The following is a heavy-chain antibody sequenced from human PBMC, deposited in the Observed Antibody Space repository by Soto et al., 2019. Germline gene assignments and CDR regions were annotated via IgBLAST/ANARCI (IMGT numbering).Heavy chain of an antibody. CDR1: GINFSTYA. Sequence: EVQLLESGGGLVQPGGSLRLSCAASGINFSTYAMSWVRQAPGKGLEWVSTITSLGSTYYPDSVKGRFTISRDSSKNLLYLQMNSLRDEDTAVYYCAKSPLIVVVPFDYWGQGTLVTVSA. V-gene: IGHV3-23*01. CDR3: AKSPLIVVVPFDY. CDR2: ITSLGST. D-gene: IGHD2-15*01. J-gene: IGHJ4*02.